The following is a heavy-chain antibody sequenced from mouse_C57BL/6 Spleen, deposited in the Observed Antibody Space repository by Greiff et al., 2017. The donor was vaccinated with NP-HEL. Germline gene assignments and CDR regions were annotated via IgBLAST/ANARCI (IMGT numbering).Heavy chain of an antibody. Sequence: EVQLQQSGAELVRPGASVKLSCTASGFNIKDDYMHWVKQRPEQGLEWIGWIDPENGDTEYASKFQGKATITADTSSNTAYLQLSSLTSEDTAVYYCTAYYYGKIDYAMDYWGQGTSVTVSS. D-gene: IGHD1-1*01. V-gene: IGHV14-4*01. CDR3: TAYYYGKIDYAMDY. J-gene: IGHJ4*01. CDR2: IDPENGDT. CDR1: GFNIKDDY.